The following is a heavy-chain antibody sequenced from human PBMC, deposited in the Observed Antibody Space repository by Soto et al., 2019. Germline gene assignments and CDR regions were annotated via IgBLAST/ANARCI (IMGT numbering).Heavy chain of an antibody. V-gene: IGHV3-74*01. CDR1: GFNFSRFW. Sequence: EVQLVESGGGLVQPGGSLRLSCTASGFNFSRFWTHWVRQVPGRGLVWVSHINSDGSRTSYADSVKGRFTISRDNAKNTQYLQMNSLRAEDTAVYYCARDLSSCSSARCYSFYYGMDVLGQGTTVTVSS. CDR3: ARDLSSCSSARCYSFYYGMDV. J-gene: IGHJ6*02. D-gene: IGHD2-2*01. CDR2: INSDGSRT.